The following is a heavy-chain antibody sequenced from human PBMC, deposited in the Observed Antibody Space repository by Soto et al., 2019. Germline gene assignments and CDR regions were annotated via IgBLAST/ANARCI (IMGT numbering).Heavy chain of an antibody. CDR2: IFYSGST. CDR3: ARARYLHYDSSGYYYGGVIDY. Sequence: SETLSLTCTVSGGSISSYYWSWIRQPPGKGLECIGYIFYSGSTNYNPFLKSRVTISVDTSKNQFFLKLSSVTAADTAVYYFARARYLHYDSSGYYYGGVIDYWGQGTLVTVSS. D-gene: IGHD3-22*01. V-gene: IGHV4-59*01. CDR1: GGSISSYY. J-gene: IGHJ4*02.